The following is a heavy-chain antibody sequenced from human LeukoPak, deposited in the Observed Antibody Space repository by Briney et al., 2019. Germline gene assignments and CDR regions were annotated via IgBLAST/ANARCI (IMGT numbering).Heavy chain of an antibody. J-gene: IGHJ4*02. CDR2: IYYSGST. V-gene: IGHV4-31*03. CDR1: GGSISSGGYY. D-gene: IGHD3-22*01. Sequence: AESLTCTVSGGSISSGGYYWSWIRQDPGKGLEWIGYIYYSGSTYYNPSLKSRVTISVDTSKNQFSLKLSSVTAADTAVYYCARGHYYDSRIDWGQGTLVTVSS. CDR3: ARGHYYDSRID.